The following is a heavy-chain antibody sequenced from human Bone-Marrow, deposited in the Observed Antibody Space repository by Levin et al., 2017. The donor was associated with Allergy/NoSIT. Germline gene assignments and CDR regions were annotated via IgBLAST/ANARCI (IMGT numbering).Heavy chain of an antibody. CDR2: IFHTGTT. D-gene: IGHD3/OR15-3a*01. CDR1: GGSINSNDSY. J-gene: IGHJ4*02. Sequence: ESLKISCTVSGGSINSNDSYWGWIRQPPGKGLEWIGSIFHTGTTYYNPPLTSRVTIPVDTSRNQFSVKVRSVTAADTAVYYCARLKVGSSSTWTGTGRRYFFDLWGRGALVSVSS. CDR3: ARLKVGSSSTWTGTGRRYFFDL. V-gene: IGHV4-39*01.